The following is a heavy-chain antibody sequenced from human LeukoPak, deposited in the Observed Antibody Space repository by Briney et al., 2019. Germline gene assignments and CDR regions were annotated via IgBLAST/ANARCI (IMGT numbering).Heavy chain of an antibody. CDR2: INHSGST. J-gene: IGHJ6*02. D-gene: IGHD6-13*01. CDR3: AREEQLVVNGMDL. CDR1: GESFRGYY. V-gene: IGHV4-34*01. Sequence: PSETQSLTYAVSGESFRGYYWSWISQPPGKGLERVGEINHSGSTNYNPSLKSRVTISVDTSKNQFSLKLSSVTAADTAVYYCAREEQLVVNGMDLWGQGTTVTVSS.